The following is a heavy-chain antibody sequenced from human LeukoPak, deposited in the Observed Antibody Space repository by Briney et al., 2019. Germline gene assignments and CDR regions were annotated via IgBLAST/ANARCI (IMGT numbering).Heavy chain of an antibody. CDR1: GYSFTSYW. CDR3: ARALGYCSGGSCQLRN. J-gene: IGHJ4*02. CDR2: IYPGDSDT. Sequence: GESLKISCKGSGYSFTSYWIGWVRQMPGKGLEWMGIIYPGDSDTRYSPSFQGQVTISADKSISTAYLQWSSLKASDTAMYYRARALGYCSGGSCQLRNWGQGTLVTVSS. V-gene: IGHV5-51*01. D-gene: IGHD2-15*01.